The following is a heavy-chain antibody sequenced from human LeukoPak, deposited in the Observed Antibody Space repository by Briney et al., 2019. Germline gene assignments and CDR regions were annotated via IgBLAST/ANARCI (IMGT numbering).Heavy chain of an antibody. V-gene: IGHV3-23*01. J-gene: IGHJ4*02. CDR1: GFTFSSYG. Sequence: GGSLRLSCAASGFTFSSYGMSWVRQAPGKGLEWVSAISGSGGSTYYADSVKGRFTISRDNSKNTLYLQMNSLRAEDTAVYYCAKAARIAAAGTVSYYFDYGGQGTLVTVSS. CDR2: ISGSGGST. CDR3: AKAARIAAAGTVSYYFDY. D-gene: IGHD6-13*01.